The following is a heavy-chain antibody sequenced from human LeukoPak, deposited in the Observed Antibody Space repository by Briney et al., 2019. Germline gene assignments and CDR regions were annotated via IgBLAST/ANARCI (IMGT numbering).Heavy chain of an antibody. Sequence: PGGSLRLSCAASGFTFSSYSMNWVRQAPGKGLEWVSYISSSSSTIYYADSVKGRFTISRDNAKNSLYLQMNSLRAEDTAVYYCARDSNLWFGKRFDYWGQGTLVTVSS. V-gene: IGHV3-48*01. CDR3: ARDSNLWFGKRFDY. D-gene: IGHD3-10*01. CDR1: GFTFSSYS. CDR2: ISSSSSTI. J-gene: IGHJ4*02.